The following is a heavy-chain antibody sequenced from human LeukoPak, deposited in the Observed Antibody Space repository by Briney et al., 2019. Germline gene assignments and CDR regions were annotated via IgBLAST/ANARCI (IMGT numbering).Heavy chain of an antibody. Sequence: SETLSLTCTVSGGSVSDYYWSWIRQSPGKGLEWIGYIYYTGSSSYNPSLRSRVTMSVDTSKNQFSLKLSSVAAADTAVYYCARDSWEYERLRLGGAFDIWGQGTMVTVSS. J-gene: IGHJ3*02. CDR1: GGSVSDYY. D-gene: IGHD5-12*01. CDR3: ARDSWEYERLRLGGAFDI. CDR2: IYYTGSS. V-gene: IGHV4-59*02.